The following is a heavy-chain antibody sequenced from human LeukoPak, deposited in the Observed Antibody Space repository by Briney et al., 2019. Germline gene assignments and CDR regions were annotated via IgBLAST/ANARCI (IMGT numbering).Heavy chain of an antibody. J-gene: IGHJ4*02. CDR3: AGGVTIVQGTFKHFDY. CDR2: INHSGRA. D-gene: IGHD3-10*01. V-gene: IGHV4-34*01. CDR1: GGSFRGYS. Sequence: SETLSLTCDVHGGSFRGYSWNWIRQPPGKGLEWIGEINHSGRAKYNPSLKSRVTISLETSNNAFSLNLSSVTAADTAVYYCAGGVTIVQGTFKHFDYWGQGTLVTVSS.